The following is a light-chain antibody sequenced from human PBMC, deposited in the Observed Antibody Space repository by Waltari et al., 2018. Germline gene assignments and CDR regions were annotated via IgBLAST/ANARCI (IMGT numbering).Light chain of an antibody. V-gene: IGKV4-1*01. Sequence: DIVMTQSPDSLAVSLGERATINCKSSQRVLYSSNNKNYLAWYQQKPGQPPKLLIYWAPTRESGVPDRCCGSGSGTAFSLSIVTLQAEDVSVYHCQKYFIAPLTLGPGTKVDIK. J-gene: IGKJ3*01. CDR1: QRVLYSSNNKNY. CDR3: QKYFIAPLT. CDR2: WAP.